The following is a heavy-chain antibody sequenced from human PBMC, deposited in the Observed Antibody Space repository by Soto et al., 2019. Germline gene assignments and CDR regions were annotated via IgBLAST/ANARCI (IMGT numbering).Heavy chain of an antibody. CDR3: GEVLALFSKIEDTGAFDY. J-gene: IGHJ4*02. V-gene: IGHV3-9*01. D-gene: IGHD5-18*01. CDR2: IGWRSGSL. CDR1: GFSFDDYA. Sequence: EVQLLDSGGGLVQPGRSLRLSCAASGFSFDDYAMHWVRQSPGKGLEWVAGIGWRSGSLAYADSVKGRFTITRDNAKNSLYLEMKGLRPEDTALYYCGEVLALFSKIEDTGAFDYWGQGPVVIVSS.